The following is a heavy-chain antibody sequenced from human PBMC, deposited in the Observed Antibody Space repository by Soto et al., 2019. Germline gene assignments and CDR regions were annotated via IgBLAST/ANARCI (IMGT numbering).Heavy chain of an antibody. CDR2: IYYSGST. CDR1: GGSISSSSYY. D-gene: IGHD6-13*01. Sequence: SETLSLTCTVSGGSISSSSYYWGWIRQPPGKGLEWIGSIYYSGSTYYNPSLKSRVTISVDTSKNQFSLKLSSVTAADTAVYYCARQESSSWYRDYYYYGMDVWGQGTTVTVSS. CDR3: ARQESSSWYRDYYYYGMDV. V-gene: IGHV4-39*01. J-gene: IGHJ6*02.